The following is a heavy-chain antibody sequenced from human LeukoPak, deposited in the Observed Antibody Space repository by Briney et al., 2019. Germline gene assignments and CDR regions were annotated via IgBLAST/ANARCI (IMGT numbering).Heavy chain of an antibody. D-gene: IGHD1-26*01. V-gene: IGHV3-21*01. CDR2: ISSSSSYI. J-gene: IGHJ3*02. CDR1: GFTFSSYS. Sequence: GGSLRLSCAASGFTFSSYSMNWVRQAPGKGLEWVSSISSSSSYIYYADSVKGRFTISRDNSKNTLYLQMNSLRAEDTAVYYCARAGVGATLSDAFDIWGQGTMVTVSS. CDR3: ARAGVGATLSDAFDI.